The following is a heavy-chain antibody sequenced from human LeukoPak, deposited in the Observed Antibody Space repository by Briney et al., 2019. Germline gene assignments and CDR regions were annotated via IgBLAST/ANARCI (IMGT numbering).Heavy chain of an antibody. CDR1: GYTFTSYD. CDR2: MNPNSGNT. J-gene: IGHJ4*02. V-gene: IGHV1-8*03. D-gene: IGHD2-15*01. Sequence: VASVKVSCKASGYTFTSYDINWVRQATGQGLEWMGWMNPNSGNTGYAQKFQGRVTITRNTSISTAYMELSSLRSEDTAVYYCERVRGGCSGGSCYSDYWGQGTLVTVSS. CDR3: ERVRGGCSGGSCYSDY.